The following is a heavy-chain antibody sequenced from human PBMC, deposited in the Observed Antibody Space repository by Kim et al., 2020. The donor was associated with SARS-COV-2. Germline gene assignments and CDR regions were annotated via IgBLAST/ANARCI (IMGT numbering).Heavy chain of an antibody. D-gene: IGHD1-26*01. J-gene: IGHJ4*02. Sequence: GGSLRLSCAASGFTFSVYAMHWVRQASGKGLEWVGRIRRKGTGYATAYGASVKGRFTISRDDSKNTAYLQMHSLKTEDTAVYYCTTTESWDYWGQGPLVT. CDR3: TTTESWDY. CDR2: IRRKGTGYAT. CDR1: GFTFSVYA. V-gene: IGHV3-73*01.